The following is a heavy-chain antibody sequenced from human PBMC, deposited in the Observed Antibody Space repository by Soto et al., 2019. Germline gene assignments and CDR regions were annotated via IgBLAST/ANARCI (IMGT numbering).Heavy chain of an antibody. CDR3: ARVGLFRYYDNVGGPIDY. Sequence: GGSLRLSCAASGFTFSSYAMHWVRQAPGKGLEWVAVISYDGSNKYYADSVKGRFTISRDNSKNTLYLQMNSLRAEDTAVYYCARVGLFRYYDNVGGPIDYWGQGTLVTVSS. V-gene: IGHV3-30-3*01. CDR1: GFTFSSYA. D-gene: IGHD3-22*01. CDR2: ISYDGSNK. J-gene: IGHJ4*02.